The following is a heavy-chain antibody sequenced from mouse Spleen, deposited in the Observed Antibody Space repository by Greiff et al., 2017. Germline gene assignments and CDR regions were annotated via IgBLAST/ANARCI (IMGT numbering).Heavy chain of an antibody. D-gene: IGHD2-4*01. V-gene: IGHV5-9-4*01. CDR1: GFTFSSYA. CDR2: ISSGGSYT. CDR3: ARRGYDYDKGAWFAY. J-gene: IGHJ3*01. Sequence: EVQRVESGGGLVKPGGSLKLSCAASGFTFSSYAMSWVRQSPEKRLEWVAEISSGGSYTYYPDTVTGRFTISRDNAKNTLYLEMSSLRSEDTAMYYCARRGYDYDKGAWFAYWGQGTLVTVSA.